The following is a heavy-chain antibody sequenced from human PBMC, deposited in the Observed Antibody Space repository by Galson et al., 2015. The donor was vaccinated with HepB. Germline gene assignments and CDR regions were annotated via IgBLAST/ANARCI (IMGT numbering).Heavy chain of an antibody. J-gene: IGHJ6*02. CDR2: INPNSGGT. Sequence: SVKVSCKASGYTFTGYYMHWVRQAPGQGLEWMGWINPNSGGTNYAQKFQGWVTMTRDTSISTAYMELSRLRSDDTAVYYCARGGIAAYYYYYGKDVWGQGTTVTVSS. CDR3: ARGGIAAYYYYYGKDV. D-gene: IGHD6-13*01. CDR1: GYTFTGYY. V-gene: IGHV1-2*04.